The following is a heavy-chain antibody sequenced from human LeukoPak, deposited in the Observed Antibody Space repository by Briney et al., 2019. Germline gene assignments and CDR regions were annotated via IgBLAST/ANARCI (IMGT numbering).Heavy chain of an antibody. CDR1: GYTFTGYY. J-gene: IGHJ4*02. V-gene: IGHV1-2*02. D-gene: IGHD6-13*01. CDR3: ARYSTWYYFDY. Sequence: GASVKVSCKASGYTFTGYYIHWVRQAPGRGLEWMGWISPNSGDTNSAQKFQGRVTMTRDTSISTAYMELSRLRSDDTAVYYCARYSTWYYFDYWGQGTLVTVSS. CDR2: ISPNSGDT.